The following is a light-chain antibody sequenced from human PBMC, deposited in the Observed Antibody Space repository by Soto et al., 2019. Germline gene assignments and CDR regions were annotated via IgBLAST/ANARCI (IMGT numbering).Light chain of an antibody. CDR3: VLYMGSGIWV. CDR1: SGSVSSSYF. Sequence: QTVVTQEPSFSVSPGGTVTLTCGLSSGSVSSSYFPRWYQQTPGQAPRTLIYSTNIRSSGVPDRFSGSILGNRAALTITGAQADDESDYYCVLYMGSGIWVFGGGTQLT. J-gene: IGLJ3*02. V-gene: IGLV8-61*01. CDR2: STN.